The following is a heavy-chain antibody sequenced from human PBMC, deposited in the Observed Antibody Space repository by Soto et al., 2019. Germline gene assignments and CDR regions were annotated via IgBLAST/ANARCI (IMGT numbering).Heavy chain of an antibody. V-gene: IGHV3-9*01. CDR2: ISWNSGSI. D-gene: IGHD3-10*01. J-gene: IGHJ6*03. CDR1: GFTLDYYS. Sequence: GGALRTSCAASGFTLDYYSMHLGRQAPGEGLGWGSGISWNSGSIGYADSVKGRFTISRDNAKNSLYLQMNSLRAEDTALYYCAKDMSDYGSGSYYDYYYYMDVWGKGTTVTVSS. CDR3: AKDMSDYGSGSYYDYYYYMDV.